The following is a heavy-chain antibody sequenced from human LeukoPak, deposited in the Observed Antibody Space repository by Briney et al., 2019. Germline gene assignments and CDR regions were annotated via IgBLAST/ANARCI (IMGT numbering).Heavy chain of an antibody. CDR2: IYYSGST. CDR1: GGSISSYY. V-gene: IGHV4-59*01. D-gene: IGHD5-12*01. CDR3: ARNILATSGWFDP. Sequence: SETLSLTCTVSGGSISSYYWSWIRQPPGKGLEWIGYIYYSGSTNYNPSLKSRVTISVDTSKNQFSLKLSSVTAADTVVYYCARNILATSGWFDPWGQGTLVTVSS. J-gene: IGHJ5*02.